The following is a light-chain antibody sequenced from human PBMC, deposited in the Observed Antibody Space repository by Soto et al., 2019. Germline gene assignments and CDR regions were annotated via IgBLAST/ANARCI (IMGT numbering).Light chain of an antibody. CDR1: QSVSSY. V-gene: IGKV1-39*01. CDR3: QQSYRTWWT. CDR2: AAS. Sequence: DIQMTQSPSSLSASVGDRGTITCRARQSVSSYLTWYQQKPGKAPKLLIYAASSLQSGDPSRFSGSGSGTDFTLTISSLQPEDFATYCCQQSYRTWWTFGQGTKLELK. J-gene: IGKJ1*01.